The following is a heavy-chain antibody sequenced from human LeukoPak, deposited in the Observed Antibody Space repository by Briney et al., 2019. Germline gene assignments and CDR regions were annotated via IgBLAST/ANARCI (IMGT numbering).Heavy chain of an antibody. CDR3: AKGPHDYGDFVYL. J-gene: IGHJ5*02. D-gene: IGHD4-17*01. CDR1: GHTFDRFP. V-gene: IGHV1-69*04. CDR2: IIPVFGMT. Sequence: GASVKVSCKASGHTFDRFPINWVRLAPGQGLEWMGRIIPVFGMTHYAPKFQGRITMTADTSTTTVYMELRSLKSEDTAVYFCAKGPHDYGDFVYLWGQGTRVTVSS.